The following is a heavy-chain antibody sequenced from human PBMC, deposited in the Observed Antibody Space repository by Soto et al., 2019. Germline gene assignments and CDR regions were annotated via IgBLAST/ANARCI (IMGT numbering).Heavy chain of an antibody. CDR1: GGILSSYG. Sequence: SVKVSCKASGGILSSYGISWVRQAPGQGLEWMGGIIPIFDTTNYAQKFQGRVTITADESTSTAYMELSGLGSEDTAVYYCARGGDCSTTSCPSMYYYYGMDVWGQGTTVTVSS. V-gene: IGHV1-69*13. CDR2: IIPIFDTT. D-gene: IGHD2-2*01. J-gene: IGHJ6*02. CDR3: ARGGDCSTTSCPSMYYYYGMDV.